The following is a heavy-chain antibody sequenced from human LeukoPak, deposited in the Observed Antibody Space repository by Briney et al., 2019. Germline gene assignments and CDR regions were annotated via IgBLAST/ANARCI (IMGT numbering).Heavy chain of an antibody. CDR1: GFTVSSNY. D-gene: IGHD1-26*01. CDR2: IFSGGST. Sequence: PGGSLRLSCVASGFTVSSNYMSWVRQAPGKGLEWVSAIFSGGSTFYADSVTGRFTISRDNSKNTVYLEMNSLRAEDTAVYYCARAPTSYYYFDYWGQGTLVTVSS. CDR3: ARAPTSYYYFDY. J-gene: IGHJ4*02. V-gene: IGHV3-53*01.